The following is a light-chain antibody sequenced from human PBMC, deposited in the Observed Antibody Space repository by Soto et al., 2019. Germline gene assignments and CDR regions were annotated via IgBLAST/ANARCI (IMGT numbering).Light chain of an antibody. V-gene: IGKV1-5*01. CDR2: DAS. CDR1: PSISRW. CDR3: QQYDNYSSWA. Sequence: DMQMTQSPSTLSASVGDRVTITCRAGPSISRWLAWYQQKPGKSPKLLIYDASILQSGVPSRFSGSGSGTEFTLTISSLQPDDFATYYCQQYDNYSSWACGQGTRVEI. J-gene: IGKJ1*01.